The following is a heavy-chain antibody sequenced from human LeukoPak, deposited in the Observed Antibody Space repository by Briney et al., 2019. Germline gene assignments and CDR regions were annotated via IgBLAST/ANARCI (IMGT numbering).Heavy chain of an antibody. CDR3: VRDFTQNRRFDP. D-gene: IGHD3-16*02. CDR2: ISYSGST. Sequence: SETLSLTCDVSGDSIRNYYWSWIRQPPGQGLEWIRCISYSGSTKYNPSLNSRVTISVDTSKIQFSLKLSSVTAADTAVYYCVRDFTQNRRFDPWGQGILVTVSS. J-gene: IGHJ5*02. V-gene: IGHV4-59*12. CDR1: GDSIRNYY.